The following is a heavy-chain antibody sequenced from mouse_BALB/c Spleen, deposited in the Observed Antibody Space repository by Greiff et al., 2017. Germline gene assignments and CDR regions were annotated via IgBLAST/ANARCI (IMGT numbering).Heavy chain of an antibody. D-gene: IGHD2-1*01. Sequence: QVQLKESGPGLVAPSQSLSITCTVSGFSLTSYGVHWVRQPPGKGLEWLGEIWAGGSTNYNSALMSRLSISKDNSKSQVFLKMNSLQTDDTAMYYCAREYGNFYAMDYWGQGTSVTVSS. J-gene: IGHJ4*01. V-gene: IGHV2-9*02. CDR2: IWAGGST. CDR1: GFSLTSYG. CDR3: AREYGNFYAMDY.